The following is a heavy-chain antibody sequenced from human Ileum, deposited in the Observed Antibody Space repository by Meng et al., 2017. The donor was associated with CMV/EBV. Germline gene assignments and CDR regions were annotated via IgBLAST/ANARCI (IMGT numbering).Heavy chain of an antibody. V-gene: IGHV4-30-4*01. Sequence: VQLEESGTGLVKPSETLSLICSVSGESITTGNSYWSWIRQAPGKDMEWIGYIYNSGKTDCNPSLKSRVTISIDTSKNQFSLKLTSVTAADTAVYYCARGRVAQDYWGQGTLVTVSS. CDR1: GESITTGNSY. CDR2: IYNSGKT. J-gene: IGHJ4*02. CDR3: ARGRVAQDY.